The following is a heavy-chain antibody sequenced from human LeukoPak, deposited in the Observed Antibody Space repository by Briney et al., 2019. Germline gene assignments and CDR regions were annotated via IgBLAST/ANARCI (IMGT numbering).Heavy chain of an antibody. Sequence: PGRSLSLSCAASGFTFSIYGMHWVRQAPGKGLEWVAIISFDGSKEYYADSVKGRFTISRDNSKSTLYLQMNSLGAEDTAVYYCAKGGGSGYYDASGYCLDYWGQGTLVTISS. CDR1: GFTFSIYG. J-gene: IGHJ4*02. CDR3: AKGGGSGYYDASGYCLDY. D-gene: IGHD3-22*01. CDR2: ISFDGSKE. V-gene: IGHV3-30*18.